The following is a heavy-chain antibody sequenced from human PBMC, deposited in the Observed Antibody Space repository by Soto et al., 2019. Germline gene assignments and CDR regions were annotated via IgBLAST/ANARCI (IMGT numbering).Heavy chain of an antibody. Sequence: GGSLRLSCAASGFTFDDYAMHWVRQAPGKGLEWVSGISWNSGSIGYADSVKGRFTISRDNAKNSLYLQMNSLRAEDTALYYCAKSPFDGYYYMDVWGKGTTVTVSS. CDR2: ISWNSGSI. D-gene: IGHD3-16*01. J-gene: IGHJ6*03. CDR1: GFTFDDYA. CDR3: AKSPFDGYYYMDV. V-gene: IGHV3-9*01.